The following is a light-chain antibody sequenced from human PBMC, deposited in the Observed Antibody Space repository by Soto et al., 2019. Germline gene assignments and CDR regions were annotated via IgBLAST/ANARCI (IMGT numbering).Light chain of an antibody. Sequence: DIQMTQSPSSLSASVGDRVTITCQASQDISNYLNWYQQKPGKAPKLLIYDASNLETGVPSRFSGSGSGTDFTFSISSLQPEDFATHYRQQYANFPLTAVGGTKVDSK. CDR3: QQYANFPLT. CDR1: QDISNY. CDR2: DAS. J-gene: IGKJ4*02. V-gene: IGKV1-33*01.